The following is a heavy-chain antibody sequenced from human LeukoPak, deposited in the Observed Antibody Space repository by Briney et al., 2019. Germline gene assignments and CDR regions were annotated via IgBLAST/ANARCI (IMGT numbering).Heavy chain of an antibody. V-gene: IGHV1-69*05. CDR1: GGTFSSYA. Sequence: ASVKVSCKASGGTFSSYAISWVRQAPGQGLEWMGGIIPIFGTANYAQKFQGRVTITTDESTSTAYMELSSLKASDTAMYYCARLEYQLLYPHYYYMDVWGKGTTVTVSS. CDR2: IIPIFGTA. J-gene: IGHJ6*03. CDR3: ARLEYQLLYPHYYYMDV. D-gene: IGHD2-2*02.